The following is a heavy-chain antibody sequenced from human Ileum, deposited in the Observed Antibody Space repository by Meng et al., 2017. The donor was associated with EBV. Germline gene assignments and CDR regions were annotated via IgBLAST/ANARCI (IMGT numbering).Heavy chain of an antibody. CDR2: IYYSGSP. J-gene: IGHJ4*02. D-gene: IGHD5-24*01. CDR3: ARHSGYNQGY. V-gene: IGHV4-4*02. Sequence: QWQLQESGPVLVKPSGTLSLICVVFDGSISSSNWWSWVRQPPGKGLEWIGQIYYSGSPSYNPSLKSRVTMSVDKSKNQVSLNLNSVTAADTALYYCARHSGYNQGYWGQGTLVTVFS. CDR1: DGSISSSNW.